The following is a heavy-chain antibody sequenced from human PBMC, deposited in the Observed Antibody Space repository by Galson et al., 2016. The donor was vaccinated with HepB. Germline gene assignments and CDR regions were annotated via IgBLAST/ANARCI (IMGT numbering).Heavy chain of an antibody. Sequence: SLRLSCAASGFTFSSYAMHWVRQAPGKGLEWVAAISYDGSTKYYADSVKGRFTISRDNSKNTLYLQMNSLRAEDTAVYYCARDNTILWFGELIGNAFDIWGQGTLVTVSS. CDR3: ARDNTILWFGELIGNAFDI. D-gene: IGHD3-10*01. J-gene: IGHJ3*02. V-gene: IGHV3-30*04. CDR1: GFTFSSYA. CDR2: ISYDGSTK.